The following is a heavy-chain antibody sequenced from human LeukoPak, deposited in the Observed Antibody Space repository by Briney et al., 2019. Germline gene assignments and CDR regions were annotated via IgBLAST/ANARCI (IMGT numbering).Heavy chain of an antibody. J-gene: IGHJ4*02. CDR2: FDPEDGET. Sequence: ASVKVSCKISGYTLTELSMHWVRQAPGKGLEWMGGFDPEDGETIYAQKFQGRVTMTEDTSTDTAYMELSSLRSEDTAVYYCATGGRIAAAGTYFDYWGQGTLVTVSS. CDR1: GYTLTELS. CDR3: ATGGRIAAAGTYFDY. D-gene: IGHD6-13*01. V-gene: IGHV1-24*01.